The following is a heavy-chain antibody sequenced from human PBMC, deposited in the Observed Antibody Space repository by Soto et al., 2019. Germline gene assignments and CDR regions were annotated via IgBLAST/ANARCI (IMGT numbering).Heavy chain of an antibody. CDR3: ARVPGGGVLRYISTASGHVFFDY. V-gene: IGHV1-18*01. CDR2: ISAYNGNT. D-gene: IGHD3-9*01. CDR1: GYTFTSYG. J-gene: IGHJ4*02. Sequence: ASVKVSCKASGYTFTSYGISWVRQAPGQGLEWMGWISAYNGNTNYAQKLQGRVTMTTDTSTSTAYMGLRSLRSDDTAVYYCARVPGGGVLRYISTASGHVFFDYWGQGTLVTVSS.